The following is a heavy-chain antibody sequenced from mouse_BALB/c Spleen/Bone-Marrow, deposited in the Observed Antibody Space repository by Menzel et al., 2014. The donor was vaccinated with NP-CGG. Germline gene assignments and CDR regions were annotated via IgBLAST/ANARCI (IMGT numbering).Heavy chain of an antibody. Sequence: VQLKQSGAELVKPGASVKLSCTASGFNIKDTYMHWVKRRPEQGLEWIGRIDPANGNTKYDPKFQGKASITAYTSSNTAYLQLSSLTSEDTAVYYCASYVYGYYFDYWGQGTTLTVSS. D-gene: IGHD2-2*01. CDR2: IDPANGNT. CDR3: ASYVYGYYFDY. V-gene: IGHV14-3*02. J-gene: IGHJ2*01. CDR1: GFNIKDTY.